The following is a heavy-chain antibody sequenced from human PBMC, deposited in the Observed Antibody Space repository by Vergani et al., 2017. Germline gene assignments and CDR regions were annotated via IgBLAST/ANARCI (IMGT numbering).Heavy chain of an antibody. CDR1: GYTFISYA. J-gene: IGHJ4*02. CDR2: VNGGNGNT. CDR3: ARGGSSSNWYQDY. D-gene: IGHD6-13*01. Sequence: QVQLVQSGAEVKKPGASVKVSCKASGYTFISYAMHWVRQAPGQSLEWMGWVNGGNGNTKYSQKLKGRVTITRDTSANTAYMELSSLRSEDTAVYYCARGGSSSNWYQDYWGQGTLVTVSS. V-gene: IGHV1-3*01.